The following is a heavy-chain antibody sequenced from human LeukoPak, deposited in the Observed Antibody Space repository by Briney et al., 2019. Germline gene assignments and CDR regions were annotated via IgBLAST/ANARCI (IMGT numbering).Heavy chain of an antibody. D-gene: IGHD3-22*01. V-gene: IGHV4-59*01. J-gene: IGHJ3*02. CDR2: IYYSGST. CDR3: ARRHTYYYDSSGYPLDAFDI. Sequence: SETLSLTCTVSGGSISSYYWSWIRQPPGKGLEWIGYIYYSGSTNYNPSLKSRVTISVDTSKDQCSLKLSSVTAADTAVYYCARRHTYYYDSSGYPLDAFDIWGQGTMVTVSS. CDR1: GGSISSYY.